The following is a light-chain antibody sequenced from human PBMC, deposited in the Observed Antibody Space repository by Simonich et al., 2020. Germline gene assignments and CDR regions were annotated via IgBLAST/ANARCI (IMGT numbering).Light chain of an antibody. CDR3: QQYYSTPLT. Sequence: DIVMTQSPDSLAVSLGERATINCKSRQSVLYSSNNKNYLAWYQQKPGQPPKRVIYWASTRESGVPDRFSGSGSGTDFTLTISSLQAEDVAVYYCQQYYSTPLTFGGGTKVEIK. CDR2: WAS. V-gene: IGKV4-1*01. J-gene: IGKJ4*01. CDR1: QSVLYSSNNKNY.